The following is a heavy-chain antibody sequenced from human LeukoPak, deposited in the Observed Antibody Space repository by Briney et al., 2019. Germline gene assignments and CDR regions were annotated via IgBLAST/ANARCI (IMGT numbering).Heavy chain of an antibody. J-gene: IGHJ4*02. CDR3: ARDSGYRSSTSCYGVGDFDC. CDR1: GFTFSSYS. Sequence: GGSLRLSCAASGFTFSSYSMNWVRQAPGKGLEWVSSISSSSSYIYYADSVKGRFTISRDNAKNSLYLQMNSLRAEDTAVYYCARDSGYRSSTSCYGVGDFDCWGQGTLVTVSS. V-gene: IGHV3-21*01. D-gene: IGHD2-2*01. CDR2: ISSSSSYI.